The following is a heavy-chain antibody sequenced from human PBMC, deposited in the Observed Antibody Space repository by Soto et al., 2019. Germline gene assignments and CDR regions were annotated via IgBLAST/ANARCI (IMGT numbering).Heavy chain of an antibody. CDR3: AGQPSAGSYYDLGSYYYYYGMDV. CDR2: IYYSGST. V-gene: IGHV4-30-4*01. CDR1: GGSISSGDYY. D-gene: IGHD3-10*01. Sequence: SETLSLTCTVSGGSISSGDYYWSWIRQPPGKGLEWIGYIYYSGSTYYKPSLKSRVTISLDTSKNQFSLKLSSVTAADTAVYYCAGQPSAGSYYDLGSYYYYYGMDVWGQGTTVTVSS. J-gene: IGHJ6*02.